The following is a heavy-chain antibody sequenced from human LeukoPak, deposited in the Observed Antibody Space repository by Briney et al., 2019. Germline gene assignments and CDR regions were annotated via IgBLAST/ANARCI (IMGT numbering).Heavy chain of an antibody. D-gene: IGHD4-11*01. J-gene: IGHJ4*02. Sequence: PGGSLRLSCAASAFTFSSYWMSWVRQAPGKVLEWVANIKQDGSEKYYVDSVKGRFTISRDNAKNSLYLQMNSLRAEDTAVYYCARGSTTVTPRNFDYWGQGTLVTVSS. CDR1: AFTFSSYW. V-gene: IGHV3-7*05. CDR3: ARGSTTVTPRNFDY. CDR2: IKQDGSEK.